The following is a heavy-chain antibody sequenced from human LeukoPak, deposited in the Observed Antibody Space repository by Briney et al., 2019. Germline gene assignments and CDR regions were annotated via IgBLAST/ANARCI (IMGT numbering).Heavy chain of an antibody. J-gene: IGHJ2*01. CDR1: GFTFDDYA. V-gene: IGHV3-9*01. Sequence: PGGSLRLSCAASGFTFDDYAMHWVRQAPGKGLEWVSGISWNSGSIGYADSVKGRFTISRDNAKNSLYLQMNSLRAEDTALYYCAKPPPGVAAAGTWWYFDLWGRGTLVTVSS. D-gene: IGHD6-13*01. CDR2: ISWNSGSI. CDR3: AKPPPGVAAAGTWWYFDL.